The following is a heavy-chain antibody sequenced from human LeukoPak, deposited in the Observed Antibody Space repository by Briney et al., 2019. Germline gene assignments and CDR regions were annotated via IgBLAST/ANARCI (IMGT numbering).Heavy chain of an antibody. V-gene: IGHV7-4-1*02. D-gene: IGHD2-2*01. CDR2: INTNTGNP. Sequence: GASVKVSCKASGYTFTGYYMHWVRQAPGQGLEWMGWINTNTGNPTYAQGFTGRFVFSLDTSVSTAYLQISSLKAEDTAVYYCARGLEGCSSTSCYDAFGRWGQGTLVTVSS. CDR1: GYTFTGYY. J-gene: IGHJ5*02. CDR3: ARGLEGCSSTSCYDAFGR.